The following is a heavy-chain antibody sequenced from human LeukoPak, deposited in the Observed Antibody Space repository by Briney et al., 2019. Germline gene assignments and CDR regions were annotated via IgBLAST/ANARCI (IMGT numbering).Heavy chain of an antibody. CDR3: ARSTVAGKGTFDY. V-gene: IGHV3-21*01. D-gene: IGHD6-19*01. CDR1: GFTFSSYS. J-gene: IGHJ4*02. CDR2: ISSSSSYI. Sequence: PGGSLRLSCAASGFTFSSYSMNWVRQAPGKGLEWVSTISSSSSYIYYADSVKGRFTISRDNAKNSLYLQMNSLRAEDTAVYYCARSTVAGKGTFDYWGQGTLVTVSS.